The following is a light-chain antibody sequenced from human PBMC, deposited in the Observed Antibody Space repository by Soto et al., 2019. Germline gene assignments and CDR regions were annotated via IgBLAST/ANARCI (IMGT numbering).Light chain of an antibody. Sequence: ETVMTQSPSTLYVSPGERATLSCRASQSVSSNLAWYQQKPGQPPRLLIYDTSTRATGVPARFSGSRSGTEFTLTINSLQSEDFAVYYCQRYNNWPLTFGGGTKVDI. CDR2: DTS. CDR3: QRYNNWPLT. V-gene: IGKV3-15*01. J-gene: IGKJ4*01. CDR1: QSVSSN.